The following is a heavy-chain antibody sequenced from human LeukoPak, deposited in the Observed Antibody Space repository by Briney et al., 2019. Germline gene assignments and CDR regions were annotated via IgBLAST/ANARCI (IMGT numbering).Heavy chain of an antibody. CDR1: GFTFSSYA. Sequence: HPGASLRLSCAASGFTFSSYALSWVRQAPGKGLEWVSSIRGSGGSTYYADSVKGRFTISRDNSKNTLYLQMNSLRAEDTAIYYCAKLIAPSGVLTASENFFDYWGQGTLVTVSS. V-gene: IGHV3-23*01. CDR3: AKLIAPSGVLTASENFFDY. D-gene: IGHD2-21*02. J-gene: IGHJ4*02. CDR2: IRGSGGST.